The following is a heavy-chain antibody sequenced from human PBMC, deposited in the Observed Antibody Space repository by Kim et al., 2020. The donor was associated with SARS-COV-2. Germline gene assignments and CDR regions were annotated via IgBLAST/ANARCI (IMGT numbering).Heavy chain of an antibody. CDR2: INHSGST. Sequence: SETLSLTCAVYGGSFSGYYWSWVRQPPGKGLEWVGEINHSGSTNYNPSLKRRVTISVDTSKNQFSLKLSSVTAADTAVYYCARDAVRGATDYWGQGTLVTVSS. CDR3: ARDAVRGATDY. D-gene: IGHD3-10*01. J-gene: IGHJ4*02. CDR1: GGSFSGYY. V-gene: IGHV4-34*01.